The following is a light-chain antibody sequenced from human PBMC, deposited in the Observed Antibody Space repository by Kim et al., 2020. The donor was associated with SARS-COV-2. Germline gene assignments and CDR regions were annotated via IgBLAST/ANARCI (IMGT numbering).Light chain of an antibody. CDR1: QSVSGSY. CDR2: GAS. V-gene: IGKV3-20*01. CDR3: QQYGSSPRT. J-gene: IGKJ2*01. Sequence: LAPGKRATLACRASQSVSGSYLVWYQQKPGQAPRLLIYGASSRATGIPDRFSGSGSGTDFTLTISRLEPEDSAVYYCQQYGSSPRTFGQGTKLEI.